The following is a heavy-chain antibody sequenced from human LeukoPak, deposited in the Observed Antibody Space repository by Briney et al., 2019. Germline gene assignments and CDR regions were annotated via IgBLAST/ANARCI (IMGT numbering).Heavy chain of an antibody. D-gene: IGHD5-18*01. CDR2: IYYSGST. J-gene: IGHJ4*02. Sequence: PETLSLTCTVSGGSVSSGSYYWSWIRQPPGKGLEWIGYIYYSGSTNYNPSLKSRVTISVDTSKNQFSLKLSSVTAADTAVYYCARDQTDTALDYWGQGTLVTVSS. CDR3: ARDQTDTALDY. CDR1: GGSVSSGSYY. V-gene: IGHV4-61*01.